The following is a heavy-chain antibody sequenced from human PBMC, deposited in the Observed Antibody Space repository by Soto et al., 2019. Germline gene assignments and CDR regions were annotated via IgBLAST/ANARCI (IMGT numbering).Heavy chain of an antibody. CDR3: ARGEQLVPDYYYYYGMDV. CDR1: GFTFSDYY. V-gene: IGHV3-11*01. Sequence: GGSLRLSCAASGFTFSDYYMSWIRQAPGKGLEWVSYISSSGSTIYYADSVKGRFTISRDNAKNSLYLQMNSLRAEDTAVYYCARGEQLVPDYYYYYGMDVWGQGTTVTVSS. J-gene: IGHJ6*02. D-gene: IGHD6-13*01. CDR2: ISSSGSTI.